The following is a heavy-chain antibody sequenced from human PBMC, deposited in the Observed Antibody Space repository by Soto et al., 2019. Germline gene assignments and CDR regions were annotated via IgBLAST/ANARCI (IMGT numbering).Heavy chain of an antibody. Sequence: PGGSLRLSCAASGFTFSSYSMNWVRQAPGKGLEWVSYISSSSSTIYYADSVKGRFTISRDNTKTSLYLQMNSLRVDDTAIYYCARDRGFSSFDLWGQGTLVTVSS. D-gene: IGHD6-6*01. J-gene: IGHJ5*01. CDR1: GFTFSSYS. CDR3: ARDRGFSSFDL. V-gene: IGHV3-48*04. CDR2: ISSSSSTI.